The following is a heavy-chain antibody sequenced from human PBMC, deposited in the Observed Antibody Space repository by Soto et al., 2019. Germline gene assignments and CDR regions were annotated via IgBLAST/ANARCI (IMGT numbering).Heavy chain of an antibody. CDR1: GGTFSSYA. D-gene: IGHD3-22*01. CDR3: ARSHYYDSSGYYWPYNY. Sequence: ASVKVSCKASGGTFSSYAISWVRQAPGQGLEWMGGIIPIFGTANYAQKFQGRVTITADESTSTAYMELSSLGSEDTAVYFCARSHYYDSSGYYWPYNYWGQGTLVTVSS. CDR2: IIPIFGTA. J-gene: IGHJ4*02. V-gene: IGHV1-69*13.